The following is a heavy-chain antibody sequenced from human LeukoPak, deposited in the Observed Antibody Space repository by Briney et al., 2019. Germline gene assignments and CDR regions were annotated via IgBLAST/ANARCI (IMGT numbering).Heavy chain of an antibody. CDR1: GYTFTGYY. CDR2: INPNSGGT. CDR3: ARDLDYYDSSGYYSTPDY. D-gene: IGHD3-22*01. Sequence: ASVKVSCKASGYTFTGYYMHWVRQAPGQGLEWMGWINPNSGGTNYAQKLQGRVTMTTDTSTSTAYMELRSLRSDDTAVYYCARDLDYYDSSGYYSTPDYWGQGTLVTVSS. V-gene: IGHV1-2*02. J-gene: IGHJ4*02.